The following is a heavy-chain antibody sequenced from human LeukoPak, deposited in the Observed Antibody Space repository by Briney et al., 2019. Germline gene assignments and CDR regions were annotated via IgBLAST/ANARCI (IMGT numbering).Heavy chain of an antibody. V-gene: IGHV3-74*01. CDR3: ARGPRGYSYGPNDYFDY. CDR1: GFTFSCYW. CDR2: INSDGSST. D-gene: IGHD5-18*01. Sequence: GGSLRLACAASGFTFSCYWMHWVRQAPGKGLVWVSRINSDGSSTSYADSVKGRFTISRDNAKNTLYLQMNSLRAEDTAVYYCARGPRGYSYGPNDYFDYWGQGTLVTVSS. J-gene: IGHJ4*02.